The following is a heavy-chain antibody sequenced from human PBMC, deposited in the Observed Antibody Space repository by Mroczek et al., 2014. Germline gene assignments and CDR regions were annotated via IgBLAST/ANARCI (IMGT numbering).Heavy chain of an antibody. Sequence: QVQLQQWGGVVQPGRSLRLSCAASGFTFSSYAMHWVRQAPGKGLEWVAVISYDGSNKYYADSVKGRFTISRDNSKNTLYLQMNSLRAEDTAVYYCARGIIHRPGDSEYYYYYGMDVWGQGTTVTVSS. D-gene: IGHD4-17*01. CDR2: ISYDGSNK. V-gene: IGHV3-30-3*01. J-gene: IGHJ6*02. CDR3: ARGIIHRPGDSEYYYYYGMDV. CDR1: GFTFSSYA.